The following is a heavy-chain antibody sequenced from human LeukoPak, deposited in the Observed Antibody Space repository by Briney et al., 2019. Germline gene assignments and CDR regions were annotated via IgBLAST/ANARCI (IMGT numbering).Heavy chain of an antibody. V-gene: IGHV4-4*07. Sequence: SETLSLTCTVSGGSISSYFWSWIRQPAGKGLEWIGRIYTSGSTNSNPSLKSRLTMPVDTSKNQFSLKLSSVTAADTAVYYCARSSGYSYGYNYYYGMDVWGQGTTVTVSS. CDR3: ARSSGYSYGYNYYYGMDV. D-gene: IGHD5-18*01. J-gene: IGHJ6*02. CDR1: GGSISSYF. CDR2: IYTSGST.